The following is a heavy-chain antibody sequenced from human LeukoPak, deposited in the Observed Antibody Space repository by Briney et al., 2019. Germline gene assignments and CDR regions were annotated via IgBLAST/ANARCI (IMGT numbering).Heavy chain of an antibody. Sequence: SVKVSCKASGGTFSSYAISWVRQAPGQGLEWMGRIIPILGIANYAQKFQGRVTITADKSTSTAYMELSSLRSEDTAVYYCARERTAGAVAGMDYYYGMDVWGQGTTVTVSS. V-gene: IGHV1-69*04. CDR2: IIPILGIA. D-gene: IGHD6-19*01. CDR3: ARERTAGAVAGMDYYYGMDV. CDR1: GGTFSSYA. J-gene: IGHJ6*02.